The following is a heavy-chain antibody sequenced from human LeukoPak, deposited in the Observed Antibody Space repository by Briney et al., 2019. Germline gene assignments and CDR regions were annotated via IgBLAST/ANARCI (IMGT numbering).Heavy chain of an antibody. CDR2: IKQDGSEK. V-gene: IGHV3-7*01. CDR1: GFTFSSYE. D-gene: IGHD4-17*01. CDR3: ATHYGDYDSFDY. J-gene: IGHJ4*02. Sequence: GGSLRLSCAASGFTFSSYEMNWVRQAPGKGLEWVANIKQDGSEKYYVDSVKGRFTISGDNAKNSLYLQMNSLRAEDTAVYYCATHYGDYDSFDYWGQGTLVTVSS.